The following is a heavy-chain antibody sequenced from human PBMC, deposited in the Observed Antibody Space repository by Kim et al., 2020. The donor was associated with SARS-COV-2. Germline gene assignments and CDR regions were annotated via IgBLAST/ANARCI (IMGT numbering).Heavy chain of an antibody. J-gene: IGHJ4*02. CDR2: IYSGGST. V-gene: IGHV3-53*01. CDR3: ARVVYGSGSYYHDY. Sequence: GGSLRLSCAASGFTVSSNYMSWVRQAPGKGLEWVSVIYSGGSTYYADSVKGRFTISRDNSKNTLYLQMNSLRAEDTAVYYCARVVYGSGSYYHDYWGQGTLVTVSS. D-gene: IGHD3-10*01. CDR1: GFTVSSNY.